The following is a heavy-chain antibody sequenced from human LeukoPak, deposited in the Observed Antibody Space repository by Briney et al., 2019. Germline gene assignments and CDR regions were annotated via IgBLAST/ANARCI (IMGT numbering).Heavy chain of an antibody. V-gene: IGHV4-59*12. Sequence: SETLSLTCTVSGGSISTYYGNWIRQAPGKGLEWIGYIYYSGSTNYNPSLKSRVTMSVDTSRNQFSLKLSSVTAADTAVYYCARGRVSSGWSRIFYYYGMDVWGQGTTVTVSS. J-gene: IGHJ6*02. D-gene: IGHD6-19*01. CDR1: GGSISTYY. CDR2: IYYSGST. CDR3: ARGRVSSGWSRIFYYYGMDV.